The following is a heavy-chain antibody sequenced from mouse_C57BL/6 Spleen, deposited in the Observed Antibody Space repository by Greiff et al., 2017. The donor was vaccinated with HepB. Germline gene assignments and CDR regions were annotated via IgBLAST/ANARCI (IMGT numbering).Heavy chain of an antibody. Sequence: VQLQQSGAELVKPGASVKMSCKASGYTFTSYWITWVKQRPGQGLEWIGDIYPGSGSTNYNEKFKSKATLTVDTSSSTAYMQLSSLTSEDSAVYYCANYGSSYHYAMDYWGQGTSVTVSS. CDR3: ANYGSSYHYAMDY. CDR1: GYTFTSYW. D-gene: IGHD1-1*01. V-gene: IGHV1-55*01. CDR2: IYPGSGST. J-gene: IGHJ4*01.